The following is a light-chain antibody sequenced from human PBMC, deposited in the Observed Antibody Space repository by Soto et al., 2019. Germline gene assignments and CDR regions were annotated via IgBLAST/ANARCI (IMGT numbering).Light chain of an antibody. J-gene: IGLJ3*02. V-gene: IGLV1-40*01. Sequence: QSVLTQPPSVSGAPGQRVTISCTGSSSNIGAGYDVHWYQQLPGTAPKLLIYGNSNRPSGVPDRFSGSKSGTSASLAITGLQAEDAADYYCQSYDSSLSGWVFGGGTKPPS. CDR2: GNS. CDR1: SSNIGAGYD. CDR3: QSYDSSLSGWV.